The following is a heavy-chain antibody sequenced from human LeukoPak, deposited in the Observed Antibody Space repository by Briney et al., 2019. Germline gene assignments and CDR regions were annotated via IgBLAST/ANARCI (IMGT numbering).Heavy chain of an antibody. V-gene: IGHV3-7*04. J-gene: IGHJ4*02. Sequence: GGSLRLSCVASGFPFSSHWMTWVRQAPGKGLEWVANIKQDGSKKPYVDSVKGRFTISRDNAKNSLYLQMNSLRAEDTAIYYCTRVGYIDEGIDYWGQGTLVTVSS. CDR3: TRVGYIDEGIDY. CDR1: GFPFSSHW. CDR2: IKQDGSKK. D-gene: IGHD5-24*01.